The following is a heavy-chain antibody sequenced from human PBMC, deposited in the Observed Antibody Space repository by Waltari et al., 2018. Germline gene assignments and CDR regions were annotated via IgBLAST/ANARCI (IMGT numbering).Heavy chain of an antibody. J-gene: IGHJ3*02. V-gene: IGHV4-38-2*01. CDR3: ARQSEAAFDI. Sequence: QVQLQESGPGLVKPSETLSLTCAVSGYSISSGYYWGWIRQPPGKGLEWIGSIYHSGSTDYNPSLQSRVTISVDTSKNQCSRKLSSVTAADTAVYYCARQSEAAFDIWGQVTMVTVSS. CDR1: GYSISSGYY. CDR2: IYHSGST.